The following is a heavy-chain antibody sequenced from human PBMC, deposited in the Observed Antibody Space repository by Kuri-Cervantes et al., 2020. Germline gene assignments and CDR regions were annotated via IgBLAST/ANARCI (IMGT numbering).Heavy chain of an antibody. CDR2: INPNSGGT. V-gene: IGHV1-2*02. D-gene: IGHD2-15*01. CDR3: ARDPRYWRGGYGMDV. J-gene: IGHJ6*02. Sequence: ASVKVSCKASGYTFTSYGISWVRQAPGQGLEWMGWINPNSGGTNYAQKFQGRVTMTRDTSISTAYMELSRLRSDDTAVYYCARDPRYWRGGYGMDVWGQGTTVTVSS. CDR1: GYTFTSYG.